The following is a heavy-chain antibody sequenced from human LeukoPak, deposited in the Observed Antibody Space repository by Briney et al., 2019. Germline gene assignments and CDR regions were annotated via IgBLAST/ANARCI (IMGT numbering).Heavy chain of an antibody. CDR3: ARQKCTSTSCLTKNAFDI. J-gene: IGHJ3*02. CDR2: IYTSGST. D-gene: IGHD2-2*01. V-gene: IGHV4-4*09. Sequence: LETLSLTCIVSGSISGYYWSWIRQPPGKGLEWIGYIYTSGSTNYNPSLESRVTISVDTSKNQFSLDLSSVTAADTAVYYCARQKCTSTSCLTKNAFDIWGQGTMVTVSS. CDR1: GSISGYY.